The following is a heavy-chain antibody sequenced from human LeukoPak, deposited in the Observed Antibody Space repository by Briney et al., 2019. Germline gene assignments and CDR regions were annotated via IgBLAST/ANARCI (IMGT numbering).Heavy chain of an antibody. Sequence: SETLSLTCTVSGGSISTYYWNWIRQPPGKGLEWIGYIYYSGTTNYNPSLKSRVSMSVDTSKNQFSLKLSSVTAADTAVYYCARLPPYSSGWYEDYWGQGTLVTVSS. CDR2: IYYSGTT. V-gene: IGHV4-59*01. CDR1: GGSISTYY. J-gene: IGHJ4*02. D-gene: IGHD6-19*01. CDR3: ARLPPYSSGWYEDY.